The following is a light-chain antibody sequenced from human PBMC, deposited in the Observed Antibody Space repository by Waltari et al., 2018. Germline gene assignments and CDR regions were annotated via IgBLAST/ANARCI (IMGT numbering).Light chain of an antibody. CDR2: AAA. J-gene: IGKJ1*01. CDR3: EQSNNWPWT. CDR1: QSVRNN. V-gene: IGKV3-15*01. Sequence: EIVMTQSPATLSVSPGESATLSCRASQSVRNNLAWYQQRPGQAPRLLIYAAATRVTGITARFSGSGSGTEFTLTISSLQSEDFAVYYCEQSNNWPWTFGQGTKVEIK.